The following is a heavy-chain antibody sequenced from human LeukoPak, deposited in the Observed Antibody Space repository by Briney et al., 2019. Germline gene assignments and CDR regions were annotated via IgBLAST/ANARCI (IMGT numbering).Heavy chain of an antibody. Sequence: ASVKVSCKASGYTFTSYGISWVRQAPGQRLEWMGWISAYNGNTNYAQKLQGRVTMTTDTSTSTAYMELRSLRSDDTAVYYCASRPHPDYYDSSGYQGAFDIWGQGTMVTVSS. CDR2: ISAYNGNT. D-gene: IGHD3-22*01. CDR1: GYTFTSYG. V-gene: IGHV1-18*01. J-gene: IGHJ3*02. CDR3: ASRPHPDYYDSSGYQGAFDI.